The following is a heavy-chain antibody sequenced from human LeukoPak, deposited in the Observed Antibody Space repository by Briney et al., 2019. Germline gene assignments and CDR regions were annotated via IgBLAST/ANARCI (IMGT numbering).Heavy chain of an antibody. CDR2: IYTSRST. Sequence: KNSQTLSLTCTVSGGSISSGSYYWSWIRQPAGKGLEWIGRIYTSRSTNYNPSLKSRVTISVDTSKNQFSLKLSSVTAADTAVYYCARDPNSSGYYGIDYWGQETLVTVSS. CDR3: ARDPNSSGYYGIDY. J-gene: IGHJ4*02. D-gene: IGHD3-22*01. V-gene: IGHV4-61*02. CDR1: GGSISSGSYY.